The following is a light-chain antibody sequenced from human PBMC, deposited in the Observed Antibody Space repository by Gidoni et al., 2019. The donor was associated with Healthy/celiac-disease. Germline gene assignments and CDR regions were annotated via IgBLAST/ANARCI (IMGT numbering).Light chain of an antibody. CDR1: SSDVGGSNY. CDR3: SSYTSSSTPVV. Sequence: SPGQSITIPCTGTSSDVGGSNYVSWYQQHPGKAPKLMIYDVSNRPSGVSNRFSGSKSGNTASLTISGLQAEDEADYYCSSYTSSSTPVVVGGGTKLTVL. CDR2: DVS. V-gene: IGLV2-14*03. J-gene: IGLJ2*01.